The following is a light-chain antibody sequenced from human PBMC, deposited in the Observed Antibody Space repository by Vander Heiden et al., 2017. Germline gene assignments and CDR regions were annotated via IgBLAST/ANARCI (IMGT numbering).Light chain of an antibody. V-gene: IGLV2-14*01. CDR1: SSAIGDHDH. J-gene: IGLJ1*01. Sequence: SALTQPAPVSGSPGQSITISCTGTSSAIGDHDHVYWYQQDPGKNPKVIIYEVSKRPSGVSNRFSDSKSGNAASLTISGLQAEDDADYYGCSYTRSSTLVFGTGTKVTAL. CDR2: EVS. CDR3: CSYTRSSTLV.